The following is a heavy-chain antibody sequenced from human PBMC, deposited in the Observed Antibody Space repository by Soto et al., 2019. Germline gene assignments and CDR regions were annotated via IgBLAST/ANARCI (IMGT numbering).Heavy chain of an antibody. CDR3: ARDMRGYSSLFDY. CDR2: ISSSGSYI. D-gene: IGHD5-18*01. J-gene: IGHJ4*02. Sequence: EVQLVESGGGLVKPGGSLRLSCAASGFTFSSYSMNWVRKAPGKGLEWVSSISSSGSYIYYADSVKGRFTVSRDNAKNSLYLQMNSLRAEDTAVYYCARDMRGYSSLFDYWGQVTLVTVSS. CDR1: GFTFSSYS. V-gene: IGHV3-21*01.